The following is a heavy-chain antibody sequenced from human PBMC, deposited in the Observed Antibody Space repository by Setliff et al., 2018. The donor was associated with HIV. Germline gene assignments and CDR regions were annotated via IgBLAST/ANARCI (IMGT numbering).Heavy chain of an antibody. D-gene: IGHD2-2*01. CDR2: IYNDGST. CDR1: GGSVNSGGYY. Sequence: SETLSLTCSVSGGSVNSGGYYWSWIRQPAGKELEWIGHIYNDGSTYYNPSPKSRVTISVDTSKNQFSLKLSSVTAADTAVYYCARTKDCSSTSCPGTHYYYYMDVWGKGTTVTVSS. J-gene: IGHJ6*03. V-gene: IGHV4-61*09. CDR3: ARTKDCSSTSCPGTHYYYYMDV.